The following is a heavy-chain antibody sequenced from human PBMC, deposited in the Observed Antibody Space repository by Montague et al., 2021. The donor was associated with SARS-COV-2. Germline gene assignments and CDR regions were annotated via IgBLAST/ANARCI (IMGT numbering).Heavy chain of an antibody. V-gene: IGHV4-31*03. CDR1: GGSITSCGYY. CDR3: ARDRGWGSRGAGYIDL. D-gene: IGHD2-21*01. Sequence: TLSLTCTVSGGSITSCGYYWTWIRQHPGKGLEWIGYIYHTGSTYSYPSLQSRLRTSVDTSKNEFSLTLTSVTAADMAFYYCARDRGWGSRGAGYIDLWGRGTLVTVSS. CDR2: IYHTGST. J-gene: IGHJ2*01.